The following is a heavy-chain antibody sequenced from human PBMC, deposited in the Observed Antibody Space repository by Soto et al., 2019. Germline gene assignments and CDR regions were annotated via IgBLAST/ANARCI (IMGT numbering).Heavy chain of an antibody. J-gene: IGHJ4*02. CDR3: ATERRDDILTGYNLYYFDN. CDR2: IWYGGRNK. D-gene: IGHD3-9*01. Sequence: QVQLVESGGGVVQPGRSLRLSCAASGITFSGFAFHWVRQAPGKGLEWVAVIWYGGRNKYYADSVKGRFTISRDNSKNTLYLQMNSLRVEDTAVYYCATERRDDILTGYNLYYFDNWGQGTLVTVSS. CDR1: GITFSGFA. V-gene: IGHV3-33*01.